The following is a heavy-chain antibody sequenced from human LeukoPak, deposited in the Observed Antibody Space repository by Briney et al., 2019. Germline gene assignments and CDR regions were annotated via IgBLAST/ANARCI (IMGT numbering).Heavy chain of an antibody. Sequence: PSGTLSLTCTVSGASMRSYYWSWLRQPPGKGLEWIGYIHYSGDTNYNPSLKSRATISVDMSKNQFSLKLSSVTAADTAVYYCARRNPDSSGYYQLDYWGQGTLVTVSS. J-gene: IGHJ4*02. CDR1: GASMRSYY. CDR3: ARRNPDSSGYYQLDY. V-gene: IGHV4-59*08. D-gene: IGHD3-22*01. CDR2: IHYSGDT.